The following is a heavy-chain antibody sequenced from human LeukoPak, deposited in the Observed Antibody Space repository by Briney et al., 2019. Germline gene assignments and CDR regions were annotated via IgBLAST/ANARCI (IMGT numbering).Heavy chain of an antibody. D-gene: IGHD2-2*01. CDR1: GFTFSSHS. J-gene: IGHJ4*02. CDR2: ISSSSSTI. Sequence: GGSLRLSCAASGFTFSSHSMNWVRQAPGKGLEWVSYISSSSSTIYYADSVKGRFTISRDNAKNTLYLQMNSLRAEDTAVYYCAKNHCSSTSCYLFDYWGQGTLVTVSS. V-gene: IGHV3-48*01. CDR3: AKNHCSSTSCYLFDY.